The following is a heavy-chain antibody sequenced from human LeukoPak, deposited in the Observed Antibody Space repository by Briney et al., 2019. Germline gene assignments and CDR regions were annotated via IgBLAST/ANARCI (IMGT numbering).Heavy chain of an antibody. CDR3: ARAYGSGSYTLLFFDY. D-gene: IGHD3-10*01. J-gene: IGHJ4*02. CDR1: GYTFTDYF. V-gene: IGHV1-2*02. CDR2: INPNSGGT. Sequence: ASVKVSCKASGYTFTDYFMHWVRQAPGQGHEWMGWINPNSGGTNYAQRFQGRVTMTRDTSTSTAYMELSSLRSEDTAVYYCARAYGSGSYTLLFFDYWGQGTLVTVSS.